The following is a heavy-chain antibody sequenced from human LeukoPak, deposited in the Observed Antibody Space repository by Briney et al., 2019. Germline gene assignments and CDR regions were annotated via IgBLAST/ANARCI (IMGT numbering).Heavy chain of an antibody. Sequence: PSETLSLTCTVSGGSISSYYWSWIRQPPGKGLEWIGYIYYSGSTNYNPSLKSRVTISVDTSKNQFSLKLSSVTAADTAVYYCARGGDCNWNPSRFDPWGQGTLVTVSS. J-gene: IGHJ5*02. CDR3: ARGGDCNWNPSRFDP. V-gene: IGHV4-59*01. CDR2: IYYSGST. D-gene: IGHD1-20*01. CDR1: GGSISSYY.